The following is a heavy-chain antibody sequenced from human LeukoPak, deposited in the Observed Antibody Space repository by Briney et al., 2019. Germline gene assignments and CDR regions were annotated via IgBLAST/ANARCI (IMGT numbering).Heavy chain of an antibody. J-gene: IGHJ4*02. D-gene: IGHD3-16*02. CDR3: ARGATYYDYVCWSYRSGPFDY. CDR1: GGSFSGYY. Sequence: KPSETLSLTCAVYGGSFSGYYWSWIRQPPGKGLEWIGVINHSGSTNYNPSLKSRVTISVDTSKNQFSLKLSYVSAADTAVYYCARGATYYDYVCWSYRSGPFDYWGQGTLVTVSS. CDR2: INHSGST. V-gene: IGHV4-34*01.